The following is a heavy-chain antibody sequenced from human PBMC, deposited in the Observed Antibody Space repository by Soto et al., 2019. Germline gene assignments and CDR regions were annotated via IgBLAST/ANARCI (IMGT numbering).Heavy chain of an antibody. CDR1: GGSISSGGYY. CDR3: ARRSRIAAAGTGIWFDP. V-gene: IGHV4-31*03. CDR2: IYYSGST. D-gene: IGHD6-13*01. Sequence: SETLSLTCTVSGGSISSGGYYWSWIRQHPGKGLEWIGYIYYSGSTYYNPSLKSRVTISVDTSKNQFSLKLSSVTAADTAVYYCARRSRIAAAGTGIWFDPWGQGTLVTVSS. J-gene: IGHJ5*02.